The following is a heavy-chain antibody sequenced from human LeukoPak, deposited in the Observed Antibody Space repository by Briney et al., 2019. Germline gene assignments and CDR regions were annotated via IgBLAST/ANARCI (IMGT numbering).Heavy chain of an antibody. V-gene: IGHV3-74*01. CDR2: IKGDGSST. D-gene: IGHD6-13*01. CDR3: AREGFGSSWYRAFDI. CDR1: GFTFSSHW. Sequence: GGYLRLSCAASGFTFSSHWMHWVRRAPGKGLVWVSRIKGDGSSTTYADSVKGRFTISRDNAKNTLHLQMNSLRAEDTAVYFWAREGFGSSWYRAFDIWGQGTMVTVSS. J-gene: IGHJ3*02.